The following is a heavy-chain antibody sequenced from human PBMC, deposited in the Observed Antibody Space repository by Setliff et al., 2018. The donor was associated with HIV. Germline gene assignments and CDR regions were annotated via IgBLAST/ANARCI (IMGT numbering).Heavy chain of an antibody. J-gene: IGHJ3*02. V-gene: IGHV4-59*11. CDR1: GGSINNHF. D-gene: IGHD3-3*01. CDR3: ARDYYNFQDM. Sequence: ETLSLTCTVSGGSINNHFWSWIRQSPGRGLEWIGYIYYSGETNYNPSLKSRVTFSVDTSKNQFSLKLSSVTAADSAVYYCARDYYNFQDMWGQGTMVTVSS. CDR2: IYYSGET.